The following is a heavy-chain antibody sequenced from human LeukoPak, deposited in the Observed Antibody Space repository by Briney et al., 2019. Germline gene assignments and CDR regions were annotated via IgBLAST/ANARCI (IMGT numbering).Heavy chain of an antibody. D-gene: IGHD1-26*01. Sequence: SETLSLTCTVSGGSISSYYWSWLRQPAGKGLEWIGRIYTSGSTNYNPSLKSRVTMSVDTSKNQFSLKLSSVTAADTAVYYCARGAHFYSGSYPFDYWGQGTLVTVSS. CDR3: ARGAHFYSGSYPFDY. V-gene: IGHV4-4*07. CDR2: IYTSGST. J-gene: IGHJ4*02. CDR1: GGSISSYY.